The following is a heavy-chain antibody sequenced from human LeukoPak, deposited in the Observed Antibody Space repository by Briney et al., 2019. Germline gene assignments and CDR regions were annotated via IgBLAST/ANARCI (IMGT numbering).Heavy chain of an antibody. D-gene: IGHD3-10*02. CDR3: ARGTMFPYYFDY. Sequence: GGSLRLSCAASGFIFSRSWMSWVRQAPGKGLEWVANINQDGSQRHYVDSVKGRFTISRDNAKNSLYLQMNSLRAEDTAVYYCARGTMFPYYFDYWGQGTLVTVSS. CDR1: GFIFSRSW. V-gene: IGHV3-7*01. J-gene: IGHJ4*02. CDR2: INQDGSQR.